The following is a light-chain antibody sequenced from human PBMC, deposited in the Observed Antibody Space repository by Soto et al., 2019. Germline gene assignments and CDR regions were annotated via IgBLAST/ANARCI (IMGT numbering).Light chain of an antibody. Sequence: LTQPASVSGSPGQSITISCTGTSSDVGGYNYVSWYQQHPGKAPKLMIYEVSNRPSGVSNRFSGSKSGNTASLTISGLQAEDEADYYCSSYTSSSTYVFGTGTKVTVL. CDR3: SSYTSSSTYV. CDR1: SSDVGGYNY. V-gene: IGLV2-14*01. CDR2: EVS. J-gene: IGLJ1*01.